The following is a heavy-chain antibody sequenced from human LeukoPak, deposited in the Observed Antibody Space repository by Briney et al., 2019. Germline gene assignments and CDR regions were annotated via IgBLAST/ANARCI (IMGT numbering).Heavy chain of an antibody. CDR3: ARGSSSWFDWYFDL. CDR1: GGSISSYY. CDR2: IYTSGST. Sequence: SETLSLTRTVSGGSISSYYWSWIRQPAGKGLEWIGRIYTSGSTNYNPSLKSRVTMSVDTSKNQFSLKLSSVTAADTAVYYCARGSSSWFDWYFDLWGSGTLVTVSS. J-gene: IGHJ2*01. D-gene: IGHD6-13*01. V-gene: IGHV4-4*07.